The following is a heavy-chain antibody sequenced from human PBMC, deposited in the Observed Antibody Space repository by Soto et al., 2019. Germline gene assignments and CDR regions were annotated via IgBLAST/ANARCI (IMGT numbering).Heavy chain of an antibody. CDR2: ISYDGRET. Sequence: GGSLRLSCAASGSTFSAYAFHWVRQAPGKGLEWLSVISYDGRETHYADSVEGRFIISRDSSKKTAYLQMNSLRGDDTAVYFCATDPVAVTGSFIDSWGQGTLVTVSS. CDR1: GSTFSAYA. V-gene: IGHV3-30-3*01. D-gene: IGHD2-21*02. CDR3: ATDPVAVTGSFIDS. J-gene: IGHJ4*02.